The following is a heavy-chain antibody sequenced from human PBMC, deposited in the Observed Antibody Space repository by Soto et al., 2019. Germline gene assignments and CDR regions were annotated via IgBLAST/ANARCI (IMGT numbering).Heavy chain of an antibody. Sequence: LRLSCAASGFTFSDYYMSWIRQAPGKGLEWVSYISSSGSIIYYADSVKGRFTISRDNAKNSLYLQMNSLRAEDTAVYYCARDQGYYESSGYFDYWGQGTLVTVSS. CDR1: GFTFSDYY. CDR2: ISSSGSII. D-gene: IGHD3-22*01. V-gene: IGHV3-11*01. CDR3: ARDQGYYESSGYFDY. J-gene: IGHJ4*02.